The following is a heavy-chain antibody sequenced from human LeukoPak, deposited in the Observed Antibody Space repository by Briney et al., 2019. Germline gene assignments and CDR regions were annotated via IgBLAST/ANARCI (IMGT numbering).Heavy chain of an antibody. CDR1: GYSINSGHW. J-gene: IGHJ4*02. CDR3: ARVMVSNYFDY. V-gene: IGHV4-28*05. D-gene: IGHD3-10*01. CDR2: IDYSGSI. Sequence: SETLSLTCTVSGYSINSGHWWGWIRPPPGKGLEWIEYIDYSGSIYYNPSLKSRVTMSIDTSKNQFSLKLGSVTAADTAVYYCARVMVSNYFDYWGQGTLVTVSS.